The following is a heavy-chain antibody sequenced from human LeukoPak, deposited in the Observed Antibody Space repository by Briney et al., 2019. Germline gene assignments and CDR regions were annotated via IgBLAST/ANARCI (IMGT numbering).Heavy chain of an antibody. CDR3: ARWGDSSGYYFLHFDY. Sequence: SETLSLTCAVSGYSISSGYYWGWIRQPPGKGLEWIGSIYHSGSTYYNPSLKSRVTISVDTSKNQFSLKLSSVTAADTAVYYCARWGDSSGYYFLHFDYWGQGTLVTVSS. V-gene: IGHV4-38-2*01. CDR1: GYSISSGYY. CDR2: IYHSGST. D-gene: IGHD3-22*01. J-gene: IGHJ4*02.